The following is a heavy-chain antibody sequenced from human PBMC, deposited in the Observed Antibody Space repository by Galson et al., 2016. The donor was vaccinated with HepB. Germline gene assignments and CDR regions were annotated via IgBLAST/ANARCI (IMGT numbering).Heavy chain of an antibody. CDR1: GYTFTIDY. CDR2: INLSSGST. V-gene: IGHV1-46*01. D-gene: IGHD2-15*01. CDR3: ATGVVVAATDGDDYDAFDI. Sequence: SVKVSCKASGYTFTIDYMYWVRQAPGQGLEWMGIINLSSGSTSYAQKFQGRVTMTRDTSTSTVYMELSSLRSEDTAVYYCATGVVVAATDGDDYDAFDIWGQGTMVTVSS. J-gene: IGHJ3*02.